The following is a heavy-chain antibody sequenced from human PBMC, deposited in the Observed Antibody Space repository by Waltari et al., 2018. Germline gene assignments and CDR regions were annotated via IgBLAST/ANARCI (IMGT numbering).Heavy chain of an antibody. Sequence: QVQLQESGPGLVKPSETLSLTCPVSGGSISTYFWSWIRQPAGKGLEWIGRIYTSENTNYNPSLKSRVTMSVDTSKNQFSLKLNSVTAADTAVYYCARENRGRSYSHFDYWGQGTLVTVSS. CDR3: ARENRGRSYSHFDY. J-gene: IGHJ4*02. V-gene: IGHV4-4*07. D-gene: IGHD1-26*01. CDR1: GGSISTYF. CDR2: IYTSENT.